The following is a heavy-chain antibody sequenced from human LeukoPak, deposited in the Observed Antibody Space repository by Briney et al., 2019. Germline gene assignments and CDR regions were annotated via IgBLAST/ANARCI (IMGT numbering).Heavy chain of an antibody. J-gene: IGHJ4*02. CDR1: GFTFSSYG. CDR2: ISYDGSNK. V-gene: IGHV3-30*18. D-gene: IGHD2-2*01. Sequence: GGSLRLSCAASGFTFSSYGMHWVRQAPGKGLEWVAVISYDGSNKYYADSVKGRFTISRDNSKNTLYLQMNSLRAEDTAVYYCAKTGAAAISDYWGQGTLVTVSS. CDR3: AKTGAAAISDY.